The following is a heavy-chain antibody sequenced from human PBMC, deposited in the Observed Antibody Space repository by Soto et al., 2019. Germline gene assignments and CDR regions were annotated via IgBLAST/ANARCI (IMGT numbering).Heavy chain of an antibody. CDR3: AKDPRRDIVVVVAATRVDI. V-gene: IGHV3-23*01. CDR2: ISGSGGST. J-gene: IGHJ3*02. CDR1: GFTFSSYA. D-gene: IGHD2-15*01. Sequence: PGGSLRLSCAASGFTFSSYAMSWVRQAPGKGLEWVSAISGSGGSTYYADSVKGRFTISRDNSKNTLYLQMNSLRAEDTAVYYCAKDPRRDIVVVVAATRVDIWGQGTMVTGSS.